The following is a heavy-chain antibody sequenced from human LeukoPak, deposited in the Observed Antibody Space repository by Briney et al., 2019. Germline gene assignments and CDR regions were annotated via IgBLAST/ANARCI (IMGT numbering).Heavy chain of an antibody. V-gene: IGHV4-59*01. Sequence: SETLSLTCTVSGGSISSYYWSWIRQPPGKGLEWIGYIYYSGSTYYNPSLRSRVTISVDTSKNQFSLKLSSVTAADTAVYYCARSSEGRYYYDSSGYCYYYYYMDVWGRGTTVTISS. CDR1: GGSISSYY. CDR3: ARSSEGRYYYDSSGYCYYYYYMDV. J-gene: IGHJ6*03. D-gene: IGHD3-22*01. CDR2: IYYSGST.